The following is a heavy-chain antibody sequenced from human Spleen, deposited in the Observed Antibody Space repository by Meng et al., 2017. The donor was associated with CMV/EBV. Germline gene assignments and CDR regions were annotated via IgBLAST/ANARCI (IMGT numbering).Heavy chain of an antibody. J-gene: IGHJ6*02. Sequence: GESLKISCAASGFTFSSYGMHWVRQAPGKGLEWVAFIRYDGSNKYYADSVKGRFTISRDNSKNTLYLQMNSLRAEDTAVYYCAKDSDYYDSSGYPLGMDVWGQGTTVTVSS. CDR1: GFTFSSYG. D-gene: IGHD3-22*01. CDR3: AKDSDYYDSSGYPLGMDV. CDR2: IRYDGSNK. V-gene: IGHV3-30*02.